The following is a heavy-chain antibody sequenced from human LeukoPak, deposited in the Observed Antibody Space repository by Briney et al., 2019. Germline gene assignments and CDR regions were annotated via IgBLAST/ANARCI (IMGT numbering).Heavy chain of an antibody. Sequence: WASVKVSCKASGDTFGNYAINWVRQAPGQGLEWMGRIIPIFPVTNYAQKFQGRVTITADEAASTVYLELSSLSSEDTAVYYCASDPKVVAVPDGRNDRNDPWGQGTLVTVSS. V-gene: IGHV1-69*13. CDR2: IIPIFPVT. D-gene: IGHD1-1*01. CDR1: GDTFGNYA. J-gene: IGHJ5*02. CDR3: ASDPKVVAVPDGRNDRNDP.